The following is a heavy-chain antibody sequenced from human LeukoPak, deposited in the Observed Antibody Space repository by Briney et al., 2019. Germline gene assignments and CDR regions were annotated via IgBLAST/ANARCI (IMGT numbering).Heavy chain of an antibody. J-gene: IGHJ5*02. D-gene: IGHD4-11*01. V-gene: IGHV4-39*07. CDR1: GGSISSSSYY. CDR3: ARVYGNYMWFDP. CDR2: IYYSGST. Sequence: SETLSLTCTVSGGSISSSSYYWGWIRQPPGKGLEWIGSIYYSGSTYYNPSLKSRVTISVGTSKNQFSLKLGSVTAADTAVYYCARVYGNYMWFDPWGQGTLVTVSS.